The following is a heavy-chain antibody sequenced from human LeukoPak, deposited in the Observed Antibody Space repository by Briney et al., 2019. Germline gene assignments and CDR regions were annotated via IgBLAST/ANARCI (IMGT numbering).Heavy chain of an antibody. V-gene: IGHV4-59*01. CDR2: IYYSGST. J-gene: IGHJ3*02. Sequence: SETLSLTCTVSGGSISSYYWSWIRQPPGKGLEWIGYIYYSGSTNYNPSLKSRVTISVDTSKNQFSLKLSSVTAADTAVYYCARVYNSSGYDAFDIWGQGTMVTVSS. CDR1: GGSISSYY. D-gene: IGHD3-22*01. CDR3: ARVYNSSGYDAFDI.